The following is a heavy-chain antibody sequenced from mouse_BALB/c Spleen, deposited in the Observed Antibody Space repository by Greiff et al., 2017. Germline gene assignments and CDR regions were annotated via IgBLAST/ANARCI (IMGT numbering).Heavy chain of an antibody. CDR1: GFAFSSYD. V-gene: IGHV5-12-1*01. CDR3: ARQNYRYAGPAWFAY. CDR2: ISSGGGST. Sequence: EVKVVESGGGLVKPGGSLKLSCAASGFAFSSYDMSWVRQTPEKRLEWVAYISSGGGSTYYPDTVKGRFTISRDNAKNTLYLQMSSLKSEDTAMYYYARQNYRYAGPAWFAYWGQGTLVTVSA. J-gene: IGHJ3*01. D-gene: IGHD2-14*01.